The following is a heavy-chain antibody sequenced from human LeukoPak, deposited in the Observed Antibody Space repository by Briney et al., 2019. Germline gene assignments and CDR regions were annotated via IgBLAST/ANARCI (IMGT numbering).Heavy chain of an antibody. CDR1: GFTFSSYW. CDR2: IESNGLT. Sequence: GGSLRLSCEASGFTFSSYWMHWVRQIPGKGPMWVSRIESNGLTLYADSVGDRFTISRDNGKSTIYLQMNSLRVDDTAIYYCAKAATYFYGSVTYDWFESWGQGTLVTVSS. J-gene: IGHJ5*01. D-gene: IGHD3-10*01. CDR3: AKAATYFYGSVTYDWFES. V-gene: IGHV3-74*01.